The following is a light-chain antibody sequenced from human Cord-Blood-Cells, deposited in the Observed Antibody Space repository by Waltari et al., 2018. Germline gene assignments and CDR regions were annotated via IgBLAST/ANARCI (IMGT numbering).Light chain of an antibody. V-gene: IGLV4-69*01. J-gene: IGLJ3*02. CDR3: QTWGTGYWV. CDR2: LNSDGSH. CDR1: SGHSSYA. Sequence: QLVLTQSPSASASLGAPVKLTCTLSSGHSSYAIAWHQQQPEKGPRYLMKLNSDGSHSKGDGIPDRFSGSSSGAERYLTISSLQAEDEADYYCQTWGTGYWVFGGGTKLTVL.